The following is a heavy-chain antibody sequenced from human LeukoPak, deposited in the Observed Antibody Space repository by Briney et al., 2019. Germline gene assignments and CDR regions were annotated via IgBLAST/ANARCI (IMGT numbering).Heavy chain of an antibody. CDR1: GGPISSGSYY. CDR3: AREEWELHLGAFDI. D-gene: IGHD1-26*01. V-gene: IGHV4-61*02. Sequence: SETLSLTCTVSGGPISSGSYYWSWIRQPAGKGLEWIERIYTSGSTNYNPSLKSRVTISVDTSKNQFSLKLSSVTAADTAVYYCAREEWELHLGAFDIWGQGTMVTVSS. J-gene: IGHJ3*02. CDR2: IYTSGST.